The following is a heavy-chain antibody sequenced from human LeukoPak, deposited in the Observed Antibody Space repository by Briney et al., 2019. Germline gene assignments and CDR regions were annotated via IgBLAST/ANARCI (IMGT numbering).Heavy chain of an antibody. CDR2: INHSGST. D-gene: IGHD3-22*01. CDR1: GGSFSGYY. Sequence: SETLSLTCAVYGGSFSGYYWSWIRQPPGKGLEWIGEINHSGSTNYNPSLKSRVTISVDTSKNQFSLKLSSVTAADTAVYYCARRLNRSYYYDSSGYHPTQKYYFDYWGQGTLVTVSS. V-gene: IGHV4-34*01. CDR3: ARRLNRSYYYDSSGYHPTQKYYFDY. J-gene: IGHJ4*02.